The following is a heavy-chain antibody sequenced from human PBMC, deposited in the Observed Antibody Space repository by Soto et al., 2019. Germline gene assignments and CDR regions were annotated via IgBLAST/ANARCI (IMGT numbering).Heavy chain of an antibody. CDR3: SSQSMRPRPLPGYSFDY. Sequence: QVQQVRSGAEVKKPGSSVKVPCKASGGTFSSYTISWVRQAPGQGLEWMARIIPIMNITNCAQKFQDRVTLTADTSTNTAYMELSSLTSEDTAVYYCSSQSMRPRPLPGYSFDYWGQGVLVTVFS. CDR1: GGTFSSYT. D-gene: IGHD6-6*01. J-gene: IGHJ4*02. V-gene: IGHV1-69*02. CDR2: IIPIMNIT.